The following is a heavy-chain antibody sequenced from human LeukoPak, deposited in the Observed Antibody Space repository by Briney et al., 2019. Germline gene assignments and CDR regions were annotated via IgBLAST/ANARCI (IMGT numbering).Heavy chain of an antibody. Sequence: PSETLSLTCTVSGVSISSYYWSWIRQPPGKGLEWIGYIYYSGSTNYNPSLKSRVTISVDTSNNQFSLRLRFLTTTDTAAYYCARDSGTTGEVKFDPWGQGTLVTVSS. CDR1: GVSISSYY. CDR2: IYYSGST. CDR3: ARDSGTTGEVKFDP. D-gene: IGHD3-10*01. J-gene: IGHJ5*02. V-gene: IGHV4-59*12.